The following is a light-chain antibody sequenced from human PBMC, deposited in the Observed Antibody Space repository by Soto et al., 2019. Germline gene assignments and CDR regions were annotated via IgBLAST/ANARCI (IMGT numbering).Light chain of an antibody. J-gene: IGKJ2*01. V-gene: IGKV3-20*01. Sequence: EIVLTQSPGTLSLSPGERATLSCRASQSVRSTYLAWYQQKPGQAPRLLIYGASSMATGIPDRFSGSGSGTDFILTINRLALEDFAVYYCQQYDGAPPRYTFGPGTKLEIK. CDR3: QQYDGAPPRYT. CDR2: GAS. CDR1: QSVRSTY.